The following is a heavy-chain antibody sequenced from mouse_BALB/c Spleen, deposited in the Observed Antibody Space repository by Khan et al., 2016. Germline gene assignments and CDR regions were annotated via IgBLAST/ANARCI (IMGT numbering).Heavy chain of an antibody. J-gene: IGHJ4*01. CDR2: INPSSGYT. D-gene: IGHD1-1*01. Sequence: QVQLKESGAELARPGASVKMSCKASGYTFTSYTMHWVKQRPGQGLEWIGYINPSSGYTNYNQKFKDKATLTADKSSSTAYMQLSSLTSEDSAVYYCARGYYGYAMDYWGQGTSVTVSS. V-gene: IGHV1-4*01. CDR1: GYTFTSYT. CDR3: ARGYYGYAMDY.